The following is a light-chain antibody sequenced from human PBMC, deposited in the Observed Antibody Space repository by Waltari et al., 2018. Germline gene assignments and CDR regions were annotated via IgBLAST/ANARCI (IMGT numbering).Light chain of an antibody. CDR3: MQATHWPLT. Sequence: DVVMTQSPLSLPVSLAQPASISCRSSQSLVHTDGHTYLTWFQQRPGQSPRRLIYKVSNRDSGVPDRFSGSGSGTDCTPQISRVEAEDVGIYYCMQATHWPLTFGQGTKVEIK. CDR1: QSLVHTDGHTY. V-gene: IGKV2-30*02. J-gene: IGKJ1*01. CDR2: KVS.